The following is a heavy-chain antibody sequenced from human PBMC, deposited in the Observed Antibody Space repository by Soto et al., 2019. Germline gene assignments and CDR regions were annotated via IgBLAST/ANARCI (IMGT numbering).Heavy chain of an antibody. V-gene: IGHV4-39*07. CDR1: GASISSSASY. Sequence: PSETLCLTCTVSGASISSSASYWGWIRQPPGKGLDWIGSIYHSGSTFYNPSLKSRLSISVDTSKNQFSLKLSSMTAADTAVYYCATNGGYYDTSRPKYFHHWSEGTRVIVCS. D-gene: IGHD3-16*01. CDR3: ATNGGYYDTSRPKYFHH. CDR2: IYHSGST. J-gene: IGHJ1*01.